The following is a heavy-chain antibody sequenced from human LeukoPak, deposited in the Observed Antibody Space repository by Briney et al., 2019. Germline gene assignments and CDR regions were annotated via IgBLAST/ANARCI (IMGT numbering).Heavy chain of an antibody. V-gene: IGHV3-30*02. CDR3: AKDPLTCGDYGWYFDL. CDR2: IRCDGTIK. Sequence: GGSLRLSCAASGFTFSNYAMHRVRQAPGKGLEWVAFIRCDGTIKYYADSVKGRFTISRDNSKSTLYLHMDSLRPEDTAHYYCAKDPLTCGDYGWYFDLWGRGTLVTVSS. J-gene: IGHJ2*01. D-gene: IGHD4-17*01. CDR1: GFTFSNYA.